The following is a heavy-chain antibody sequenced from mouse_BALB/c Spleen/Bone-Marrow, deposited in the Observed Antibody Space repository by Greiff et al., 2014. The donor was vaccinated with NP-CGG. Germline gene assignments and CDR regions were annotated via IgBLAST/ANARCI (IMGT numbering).Heavy chain of an antibody. Sequence: VQLVESGPGPVAPSQSLSITCTVSGFSLTSNGVHWVRQPPGKGLEWLGVIWAGGSTNYNSALMSRLSISKDNSKSQVFLKMNSLQTDDTAMYYCARVYLWYFDVWGAGTTVTVSS. J-gene: IGHJ1*01. D-gene: IGHD2-3*01. CDR1: GFSLTSNG. CDR2: IWAGGST. CDR3: ARVYLWYFDV. V-gene: IGHV2-9*02.